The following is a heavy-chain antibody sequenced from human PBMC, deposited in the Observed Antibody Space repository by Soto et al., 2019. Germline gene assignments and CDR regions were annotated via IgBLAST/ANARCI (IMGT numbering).Heavy chain of an antibody. V-gene: IGHV4-31*03. J-gene: IGHJ4*02. D-gene: IGHD3-16*01. CDR1: GGSISSGGYY. CDR3: ARDLGGQSVYFDY. CDR2: IYCSGST. Sequence: SETLSLTCTVSGGSISSGGYYWSWIRQHPGKGLEWIGYIYCSGSTYYNPSLKSRVTISVDTSKNQFSLKLSSVTAADTAVYYCARDLGGQSVYFDYWGQGTLVTVSS.